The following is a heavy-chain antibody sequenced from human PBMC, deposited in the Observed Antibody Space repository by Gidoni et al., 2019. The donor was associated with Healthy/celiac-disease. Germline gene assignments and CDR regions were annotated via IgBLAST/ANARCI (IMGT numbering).Heavy chain of an antibody. Sequence: GWKRQPPGKGLEWIVEINPSGSTNYDPSLKGRVTISVATSKNQFSLKLSSVTAADTAVYYCSRVGYPLQLERRRVSGGWFDPWGQGTLVTVSS. D-gene: IGHD1-1*01. J-gene: IGHJ5*02. V-gene: IGHV4-34*01. CDR2: INPSGST. CDR3: SRVGYPLQLERRRVSGGWFDP.